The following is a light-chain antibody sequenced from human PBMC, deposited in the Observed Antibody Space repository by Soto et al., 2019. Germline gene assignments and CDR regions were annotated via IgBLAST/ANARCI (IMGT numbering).Light chain of an antibody. J-gene: IGKJ1*01. CDR3: LQDHNYPPT. CDR2: AAS. Sequence: AIQMTQSPSSLSASVGDRVTITCRASQGIRNDLGWYQQKPGKAPKLLIYAASSLQSGVPSRFSGSGSGTDLTLTISSLQPEDFATYYCLQDHNYPPTFGQRTKVDIK. V-gene: IGKV1-6*01. CDR1: QGIRND.